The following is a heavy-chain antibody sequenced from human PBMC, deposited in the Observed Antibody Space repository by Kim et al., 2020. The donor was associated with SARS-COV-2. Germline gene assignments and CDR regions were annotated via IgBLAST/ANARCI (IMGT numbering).Heavy chain of an antibody. V-gene: IGHV5-51*01. Sequence: GESLKISCKGSGFSFTNFWIGWVRQMPGKGLEWMGIIYPDDSDTRYSPSFQGQVTISVDKSISTAYLQWSSLKASDTAMYYCARHKSYYDSFMDVWGQGT. D-gene: IGHD3-22*01. CDR2: IYPDDSDT. J-gene: IGHJ6*02. CDR3: ARHKSYYDSFMDV. CDR1: GFSFTNFW.